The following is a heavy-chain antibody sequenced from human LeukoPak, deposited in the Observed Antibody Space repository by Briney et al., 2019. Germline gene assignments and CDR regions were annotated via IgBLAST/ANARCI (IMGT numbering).Heavy chain of an antibody. D-gene: IGHD5-24*01. CDR3: ARDREDGYNYYFDY. CDR2: ISYDGSNK. J-gene: IGHJ4*02. Sequence: PGRSLRLSCAASGFTSGSYAMHWVRQAPGKGLEWVAVISYDGSNKYFADSVKGRFTISRDNSKNTLYLQMNSLRAEDTAVYYCARDREDGYNYYFDYWGQGTLVTVSS. V-gene: IGHV3-30-3*01. CDR1: GFTSGSYA.